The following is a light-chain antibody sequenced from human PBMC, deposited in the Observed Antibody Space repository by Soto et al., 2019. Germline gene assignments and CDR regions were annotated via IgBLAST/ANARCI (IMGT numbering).Light chain of an antibody. V-gene: IGLV1-47*01. Sequence: QAVPPQPPSASGTPGQLATMSCSGGSSNIGTNDVYWYQHRAGEAPKRLIYRNNHRPTRLPERFSGSRSGTAATLAISGLRSEDESDYYGAAWDESMSGYVFGTGTKVIVL. CDR1: SSNIGTND. CDR2: RNN. CDR3: AAWDESMSGYV. J-gene: IGLJ1*01.